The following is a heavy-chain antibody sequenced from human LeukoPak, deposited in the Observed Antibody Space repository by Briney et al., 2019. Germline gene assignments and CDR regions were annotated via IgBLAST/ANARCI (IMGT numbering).Heavy chain of an antibody. CDR1: GGSFSGYY. CDR2: INHSGST. V-gene: IGHV4-34*01. Sequence: PSETLSLTCAVYGGSFSGYYWSWIRQPPGKGLEWIGEINHSGSTNYNPSLKSRVTISVDTSKNQFSLELSSVTAADTAVYYCASLGSSGWYYYYYGMDVWGQGTTVTVSS. D-gene: IGHD6-19*01. J-gene: IGHJ6*02. CDR3: ASLGSSGWYYYYYGMDV.